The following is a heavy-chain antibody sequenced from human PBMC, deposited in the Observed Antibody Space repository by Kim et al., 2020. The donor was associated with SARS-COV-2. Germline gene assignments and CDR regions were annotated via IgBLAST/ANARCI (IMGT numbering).Heavy chain of an antibody. Sequence: SETLSLTCTVSGGSISSYYWSWIRQPPGKGLEWIGYIYYSGSTNYNPSLKSRVTISVDTSKNQFSLKLSSVTAADTAVYYCARKGYCSGGSCYYGMDVWG. CDR2: IYYSGST. D-gene: IGHD2-15*01. V-gene: IGHV4-59*01. J-gene: IGHJ6*01. CDR1: GGSISSYY. CDR3: ARKGYCSGGSCYYGMDV.